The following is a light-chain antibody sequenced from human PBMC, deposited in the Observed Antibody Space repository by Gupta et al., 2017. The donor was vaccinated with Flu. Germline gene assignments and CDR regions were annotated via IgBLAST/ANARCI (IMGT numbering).Light chain of an antibody. CDR2: DDS. CDR1: TIGSKS. J-gene: IGLJ1*01. CDR3: QVWDSSSDHIYV. Sequence: KTARITCGGNTIGSKSVHWYQQKPGQAPVLVVYDDSDRPSGIPERFSGSNSGTTATLTISRVEAGDEADYYCQVWDSSSDHIYVFGTGTKVTVL. V-gene: IGLV3-21*03.